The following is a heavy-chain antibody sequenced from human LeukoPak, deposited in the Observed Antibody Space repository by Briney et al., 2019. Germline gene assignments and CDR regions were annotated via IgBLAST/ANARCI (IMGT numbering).Heavy chain of an antibody. CDR2: IYYSGST. J-gene: IGHJ4*02. CDR1: GVSISSYY. D-gene: IGHD3-9*01. CDR3: ARSPDILTRENFDY. Sequence: SETLSLTCTGSGVSISSYYWSWLRQPPGKGLEWVGYIYYSGSTNYNPFLKSRVTISVDPSKNQFSQQLSSVAAADTAVYYCARSPDILTRENFDYWGQGTLVTVSS. V-gene: IGHV4-59*01.